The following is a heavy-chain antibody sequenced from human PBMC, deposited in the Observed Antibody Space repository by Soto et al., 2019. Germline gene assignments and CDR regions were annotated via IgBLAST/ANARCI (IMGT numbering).Heavy chain of an antibody. CDR1: GGTFSSYA. J-gene: IGHJ6*02. Sequence: QVQLVQSGAEVKKPGSLVKVSCKASGGTFSSYAISWVRQAPRQGLEWMGGIIPIVGSANYAQKFQGRVTITADESTSTAYMELSSLRSEDTAVYYCARSQGSSTSLEIYYYYYYGMDVWGQGTTVTVSS. D-gene: IGHD2-2*01. V-gene: IGHV1-69*01. CDR3: ARSQGSSTSLEIYYYYYYGMDV. CDR2: IIPIVGSA.